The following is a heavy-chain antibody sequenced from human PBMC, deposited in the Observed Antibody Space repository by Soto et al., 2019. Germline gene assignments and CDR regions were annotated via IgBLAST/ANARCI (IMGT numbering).Heavy chain of an antibody. D-gene: IGHD3-10*01. V-gene: IGHV1-58*01. CDR1: GFTFTSSA. J-gene: IGHJ3*02. CDR3: ARERRLVVLWSNDAFDI. CDR2: IVVGSGNT. Sequence: SVKVSCKASGFTFTSSAVQWVRQARGQRLEWIGWIVVGSGNTNYAQKFQERVTITRDMSTSTVYMELSSLRSEDTAVYYCARERRLVVLWSNDAFDIWGQGTMITVSS.